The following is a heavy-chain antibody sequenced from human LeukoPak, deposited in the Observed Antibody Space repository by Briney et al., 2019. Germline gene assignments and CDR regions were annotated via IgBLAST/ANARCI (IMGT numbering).Heavy chain of an antibody. D-gene: IGHD1-7*01. CDR3: ARDSYRTRNYNWFDP. J-gene: IGHJ5*02. Sequence: SVKVSCKASGGTFSSYSISWVRQPPGQGLEWMGVIIPMFGTTTYAQRFQGRVTITADKSTSTAYMELSSLRSEDTAVYYCARDSYRTRNYNWFDPWGQGTLVTVSS. CDR1: GGTFSSYS. CDR2: IIPMFGTT. V-gene: IGHV1-69*06.